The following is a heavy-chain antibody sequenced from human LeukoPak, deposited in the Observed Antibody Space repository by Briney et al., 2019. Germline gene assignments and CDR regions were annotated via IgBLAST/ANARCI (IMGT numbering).Heavy chain of an antibody. J-gene: IGHJ4*02. D-gene: IGHD6-13*01. Sequence: ASVKVSCKASGYTFTGYYMHWVRQAPGQGLEWMGWINPNSGGTNYAQKFQGRVTMTRDTSISTAYMELSRLRSDDTAVYYCARDLAAAGTGGDHWGQGTLVTVSS. CDR3: ARDLAAAGTGGDH. V-gene: IGHV1-2*02. CDR1: GYTFTGYY. CDR2: INPNSGGT.